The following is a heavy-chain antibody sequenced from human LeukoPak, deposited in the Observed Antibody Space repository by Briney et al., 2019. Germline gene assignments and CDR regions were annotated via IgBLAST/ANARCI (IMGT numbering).Heavy chain of an antibody. CDR2: IYYSGST. Sequence: PSETLSLTCTVSGGSISSGDYYWSWIRQAPGKGLEWIGYIYYSGSTYYNPSLKSRVTISVDTSKNQFSLKLNSVTAADTAVYYCASQYYYDSSGYLHYYYDMDVWGQGTTVTVSS. CDR3: ASQYYYDSSGYLHYYYDMDV. D-gene: IGHD3-22*01. V-gene: IGHV4-30-4*01. CDR1: GGSISSGDYY. J-gene: IGHJ6*02.